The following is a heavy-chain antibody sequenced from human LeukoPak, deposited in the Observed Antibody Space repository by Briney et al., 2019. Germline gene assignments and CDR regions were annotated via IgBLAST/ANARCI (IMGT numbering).Heavy chain of an antibody. J-gene: IGHJ4*02. Sequence: GGSLRLSCAASGFPFSNYAMTWVRQAPGEGLERVSGISDSGDRTYYADSVKGRFTISRDNSKNMLYLQMNSLRVEDTALYYCAKGLGTSGSHDYWGQGTLVTVSS. V-gene: IGHV3-23*01. CDR1: GFPFSNYA. CDR3: AKGLGTSGSHDY. D-gene: IGHD2-8*01. CDR2: ISDSGDRT.